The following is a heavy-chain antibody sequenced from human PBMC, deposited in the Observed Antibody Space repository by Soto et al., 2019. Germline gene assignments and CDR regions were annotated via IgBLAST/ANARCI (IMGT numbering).Heavy chain of an antibody. CDR1: GFTFSNAW. CDR3: TTLGSHYYYHNFDV. V-gene: IGHV3-15*07. CDR2: IKMKSEGATR. J-gene: IGHJ6*02. Sequence: EVKLVESGGGLVTPGGSLRLSCAASGFTFSNAWMNWVRQAPGKELEWVGLIKMKSEGATRHYAAPVNGRFTISRDDSKSTLYLQMSSLKTEDTAVYYCTTLGSHYYYHNFDVWGQGTTVTVSS.